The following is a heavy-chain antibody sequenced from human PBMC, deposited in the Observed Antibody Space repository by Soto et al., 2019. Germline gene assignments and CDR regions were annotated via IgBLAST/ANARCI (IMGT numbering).Heavy chain of an antibody. D-gene: IGHD1-7*01. V-gene: IGHV6-1*01. J-gene: IGHJ6*03. CDR2: TYYRSRWYN. CDR3: AGTTSHYWYYMDV. CDR1: GERVSSNSGA. Sequence: QSLALTCTIAGERVSSNSGAWNWIRRSPSRGLEWLGRTYYRSRWYNDYAVSVKSRITVNPDTSKNQFSLQLTSVTPEDTAVYYCAGTTSHYWYYMDVWGQGTTVTVSS.